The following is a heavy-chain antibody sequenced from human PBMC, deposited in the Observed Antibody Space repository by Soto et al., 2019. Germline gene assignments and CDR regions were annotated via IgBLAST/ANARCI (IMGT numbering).Heavy chain of an antibody. CDR2: IHPDGGQT. CDR1: GYDFTNYY. J-gene: IGHJ4*02. CDR3: ARGDIDF. Sequence: QVQLVQSGAEVKKPGASVKVSCKASGYDFTNYYVQWVRQAPGRGLEWMGVIHPDGGQTTYSQRFQDRDTMTSDTFTSTIYMELSSLRSEDTAVYYCARGDIDFWGQGALVTVSS. V-gene: IGHV1-46*01.